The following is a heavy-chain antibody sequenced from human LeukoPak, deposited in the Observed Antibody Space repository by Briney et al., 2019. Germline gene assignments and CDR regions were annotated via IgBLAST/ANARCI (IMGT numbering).Heavy chain of an antibody. CDR3: TTWAYWA. CDR2: IQTKTDGGTT. V-gene: IGHV3-15*01. Sequence: PGGSLRLSCAASGFIFSNAWMNWVRQAPGKGLEWVGRIQTKTDGGTTDYAAPVKGRFSLSRDDSKNTLYLQMNSLQTEDTGVYYCTTWAYWAGGQGTLVTVSS. J-gene: IGHJ4*02. D-gene: IGHD2-8*02. CDR1: GFIFSNAW.